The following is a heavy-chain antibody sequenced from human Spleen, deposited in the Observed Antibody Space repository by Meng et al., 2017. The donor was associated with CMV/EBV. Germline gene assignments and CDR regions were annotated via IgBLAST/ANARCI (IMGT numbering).Heavy chain of an antibody. CDR2: IHYSGSG. Sequence: GSLRLSCTVSGGSIRRYYWSWIRQPPGKGLEWIGYIHYSGSGDYNPSLKSRVLVSVDTSKNQFSLNLTSVTAADTDMYYCARVWYYFSSGFYLFDYWGQGTLVTVSS. J-gene: IGHJ4*02. V-gene: IGHV4-59*01. CDR3: ARVWYYFSSGFYLFDY. D-gene: IGHD3-10*01. CDR1: GGSIRRYY.